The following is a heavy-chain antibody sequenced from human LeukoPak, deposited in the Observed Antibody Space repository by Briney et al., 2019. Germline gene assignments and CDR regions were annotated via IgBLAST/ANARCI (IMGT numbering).Heavy chain of an antibody. CDR2: ISGSGGST. V-gene: IGHV3-53*01. D-gene: IGHD6-13*01. CDR1: GFTVSSNY. J-gene: IGHJ5*02. Sequence: GGSLRLSCAASGFTVSSNYMSWVRQAPGKGLEWVSVISGSGGSTYYADSVKGRFTISRDNSKNTLYLQMNSLRAEDTAVYYCARSAGMAAAGIWFDPWGQGTLVTVSS. CDR3: ARSAGMAAAGIWFDP.